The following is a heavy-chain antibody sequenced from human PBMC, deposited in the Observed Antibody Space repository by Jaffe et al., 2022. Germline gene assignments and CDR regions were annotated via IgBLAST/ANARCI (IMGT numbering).Heavy chain of an antibody. CDR1: GFTFSSYD. V-gene: IGHV3-13*01. J-gene: IGHJ1*01. CDR3: ARGRGGWYNGRYFQH. CDR2: IGTAGDT. D-gene: IGHD6-19*01. Sequence: EVQLVESGGGLVQPGGSLRLSCAASGFTFSSYDMHWVRQATGKGLEWVSAIGTAGDTYYPGSVKGRFTISRENAKNSLYLQMNSLRAGDTAVYYCARGRGGWYNGRYFQHWGQGTLVTVSS.